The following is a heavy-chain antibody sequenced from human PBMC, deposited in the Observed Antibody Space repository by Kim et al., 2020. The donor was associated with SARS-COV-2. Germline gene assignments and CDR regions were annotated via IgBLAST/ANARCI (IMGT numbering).Heavy chain of an antibody. CDR2: GHT. Sequence: GHTNYAQKFNGRVTLTTDTSTSTVYMELRSLSPDDTAVFYCARDPTYSFDIWGQGTMVTVSS. CDR3: ARDPTYSFDI. J-gene: IGHJ3*02. V-gene: IGHV1-18*01. D-gene: IGHD3-10*01.